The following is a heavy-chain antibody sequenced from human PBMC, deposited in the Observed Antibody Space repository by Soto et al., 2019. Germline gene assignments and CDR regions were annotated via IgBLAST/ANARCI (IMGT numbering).Heavy chain of an antibody. CDR1: GGSISSSSYY. CDR2: IYYSGST. D-gene: IGHD2-2*01. Sequence: SETLSLTCTVSGGSISSSSYYWGWIRQPPGKGLEWIGSIYYSGSTYYNPSLKSRVTISVDTSKNQFSLKLSSVTAADTAVYYCARHWDIVVVPAGNWFDPWGQGTLVTV. CDR3: ARHWDIVVVPAGNWFDP. V-gene: IGHV4-39*01. J-gene: IGHJ5*02.